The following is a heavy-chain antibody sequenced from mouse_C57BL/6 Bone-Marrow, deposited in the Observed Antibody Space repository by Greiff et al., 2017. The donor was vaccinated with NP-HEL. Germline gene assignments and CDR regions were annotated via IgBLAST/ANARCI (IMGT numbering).Heavy chain of an antibody. CDR2: ISSGGSYT. Sequence: EVQLQESGGDLVKPGGSLKLSCAASGFTFSSYGMSWVRQTPDKRLEWVATISSGGSYTYYPDSVKGRFTISRDNAKNTLYLQMSSLKSEDTAMYDCERPDSNYVSFDYWGQGTTLTVSS. CDR3: ERPDSNYVSFDY. J-gene: IGHJ2*01. CDR1: GFTFSSYG. V-gene: IGHV5-6*01. D-gene: IGHD2-5*01.